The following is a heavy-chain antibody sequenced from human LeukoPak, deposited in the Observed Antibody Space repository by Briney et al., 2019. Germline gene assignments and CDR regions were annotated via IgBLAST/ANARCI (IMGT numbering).Heavy chain of an antibody. J-gene: IGHJ4*02. Sequence: GGSLRLSCAASGFTFSSYWMNWVRQAPGKGLVWVSRIASDGRSTTYADSVKGRFSISRDNAKNTLYLQMNSLRVEDTAVYYCARGRPHGNDYWGQGTLITVSS. D-gene: IGHD4-23*01. CDR1: GFTFSSYW. V-gene: IGHV3-74*01. CDR3: ARGRPHGNDY. CDR2: IASDGRST.